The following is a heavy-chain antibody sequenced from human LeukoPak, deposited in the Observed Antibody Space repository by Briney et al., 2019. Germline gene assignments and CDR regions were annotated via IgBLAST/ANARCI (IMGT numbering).Heavy chain of an antibody. J-gene: IGHJ4*02. Sequence: SGGSLRLSCTASGFTFGDYAMSWVRQAPGKGLEWVGFIRGKAYGGTTEYAASVKGRFTISRDDSKSIAYLQMNSLKTEDTAVYYCTRDYLTGTRYFDYWGQGTLVTVSS. V-gene: IGHV3-49*04. CDR3: TRDYLTGTRYFDY. D-gene: IGHD3-9*01. CDR2: IRGKAYGGTT. CDR1: GFTFGDYA.